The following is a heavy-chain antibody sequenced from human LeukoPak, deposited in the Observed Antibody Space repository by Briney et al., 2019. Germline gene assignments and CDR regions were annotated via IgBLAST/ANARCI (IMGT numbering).Heavy chain of an antibody. D-gene: IGHD6-13*01. CDR3: AREIGRPYSSSWNYFDY. CDR2: IYYSGST. V-gene: IGHV4-39*07. J-gene: IGHJ4*02. CDR1: GGSISSSRYY. Sequence: SETLSLTCTVSGGSISSSRYYWGWLRQPPGTGLEWIGSIYYSGSTYYNPSLKSRVTISVDTSKIQFSLKLSSVTAADTAVYYCAREIGRPYSSSWNYFDYWGQGTLVTVSS.